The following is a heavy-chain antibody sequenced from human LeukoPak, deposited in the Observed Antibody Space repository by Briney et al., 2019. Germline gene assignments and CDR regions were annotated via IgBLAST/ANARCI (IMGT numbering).Heavy chain of an antibody. CDR2: IYYSGST. D-gene: IGHD3-10*01. Sequence: SETLTLTCTVSGGSISSYYWSWIRQPPGKGLEWIGYIYYSGSTNYKPSLKSRVTISVDTSKNQFSLKLNSVTAADTAVYYCARGGYYGSGNDFRFDPWGQGTLVTVSS. CDR3: ARGGYYGSGNDFRFDP. J-gene: IGHJ5*02. CDR1: GGSISSYY. V-gene: IGHV4-59*01.